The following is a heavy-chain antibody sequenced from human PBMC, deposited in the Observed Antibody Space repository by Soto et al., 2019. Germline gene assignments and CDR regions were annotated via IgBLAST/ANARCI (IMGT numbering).Heavy chain of an antibody. CDR2: ISKSDYT. Sequence: GGFVRLSCIVFGFAFNNNGINWVRKAPGKGLEWVSPISKSDYTYYSDSVKGRFANSRDNAKSSVSLQMNTLRVKDTAVYYCAREDSIIIPAVSDFWGQGTLVTVSS. V-gene: IGHV3-21*01. CDR1: GFAFNNNG. D-gene: IGHD2-2*01. CDR3: AREDSIIIPAVSDF. J-gene: IGHJ1*01.